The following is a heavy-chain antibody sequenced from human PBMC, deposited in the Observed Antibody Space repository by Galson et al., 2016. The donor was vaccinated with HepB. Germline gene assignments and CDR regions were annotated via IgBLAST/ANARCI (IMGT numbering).Heavy chain of an antibody. CDR2: VIPTP. Sequence: VKVSCKASGGTFSSYAINWVRQAPGQGLEWMGRVIPTPKYAQKFQARVTFSADESTTTACMELRSLRSEDTAIYYCALAVVASATLDYWGQGTLVTVSS. CDR1: GGTFSSYA. V-gene: IGHV1-69*11. J-gene: IGHJ4*02. D-gene: IGHD2-15*01. CDR3: ALAVVASATLDY.